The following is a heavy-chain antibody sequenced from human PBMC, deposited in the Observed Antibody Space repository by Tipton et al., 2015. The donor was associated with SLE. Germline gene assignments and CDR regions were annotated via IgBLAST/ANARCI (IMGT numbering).Heavy chain of an antibody. D-gene: IGHD2-2*02. CDR2: IYYSGST. V-gene: IGHV4-39*07. J-gene: IGHJ5*01. CDR3: AREGCSSTSCYTGGWFDS. Sequence: TLSLTCTLPGGSISSSSYYWGWIRQPPGKGLEWIGSIYYSGSTYYNASLKSRVTTSVDTSKNQFSLKLSSVTAADMAVYYCAREGCSSTSCYTGGWFDSWGQGTLVTVSS. CDR1: GGSISSSSYY.